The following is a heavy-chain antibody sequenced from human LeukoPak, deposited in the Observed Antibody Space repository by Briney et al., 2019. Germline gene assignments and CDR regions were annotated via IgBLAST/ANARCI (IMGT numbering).Heavy chain of an antibody. CDR3: AKDPHSPYCSGGSCYSDY. CDR1: GFTFSSYA. Sequence: GGSLRLSCVASGFTFSSYAMSWVRQAPGKGLEWVSAISGSGGSTYYADSVKGRFTISRDNSKNTLYLQMNSLRAEDTAVYYCAKDPHSPYCSGGSCYSDYWGQGTLVTVSS. D-gene: IGHD2-15*01. J-gene: IGHJ4*02. CDR2: ISGSGGST. V-gene: IGHV3-23*01.